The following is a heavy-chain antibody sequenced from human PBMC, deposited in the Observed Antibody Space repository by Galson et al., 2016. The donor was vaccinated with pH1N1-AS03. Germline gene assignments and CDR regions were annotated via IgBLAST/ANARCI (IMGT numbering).Heavy chain of an antibody. D-gene: IGHD4-23*01. CDR2: ISGSGGHT. Sequence: SLRLSCAASGFTFSTYAMSWVRQAQGKGLEWVSSISGSGGHTYYADSVKGRFTISRDTSRNTPYLQMNSLRAEDTAVYYCVRRSPWSTVGTYYFDYWGQGTLVTVS. V-gene: IGHV3-23*01. J-gene: IGHJ4*02. CDR3: VRRSPWSTVGTYYFDY. CDR1: GFTFSTYA.